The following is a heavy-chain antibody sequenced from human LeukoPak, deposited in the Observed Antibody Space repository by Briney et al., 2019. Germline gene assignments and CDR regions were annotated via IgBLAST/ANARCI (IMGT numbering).Heavy chain of an antibody. CDR1: GGSVSSGSYY. Sequence: SETLSLTCTVSGGSVSSGSYYWSWIRQPPGKGLEWVGYIYYSGSTNYNPSLKSRVTTSVDTSKNQFSLKLSSVTAADTAVYYCARDPATVTTYLDLWGRGTLVTVSS. V-gene: IGHV4-61*01. D-gene: IGHD4-17*01. CDR3: ARDPATVTTYLDL. CDR2: IYYSGST. J-gene: IGHJ2*01.